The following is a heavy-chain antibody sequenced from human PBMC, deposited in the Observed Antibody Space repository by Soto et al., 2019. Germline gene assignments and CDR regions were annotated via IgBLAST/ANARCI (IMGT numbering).Heavy chain of an antibody. Sequence: QLHLVQSGAVVKKPGASVTVSCSASGYPVTAYYMHWVRQAPGRGLEWMGGINPAAGAPKYTQTFQGRVPMTRVTATSTVFMELSGLTSEDTAVFYCARGGGVGVAGSAAFDMWGQGTLVTVSS. CDR2: INPAAGAP. J-gene: IGHJ3*02. CDR3: ARGGGVGVAGSAAFDM. V-gene: IGHV1-46*01. CDR1: GYPVTAYY. D-gene: IGHD3-3*01.